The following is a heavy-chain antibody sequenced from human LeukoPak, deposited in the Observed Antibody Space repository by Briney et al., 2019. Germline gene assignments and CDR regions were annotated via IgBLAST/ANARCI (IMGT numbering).Heavy chain of an antibody. J-gene: IGHJ4*02. CDR1: EFTFSSYS. V-gene: IGHV3-21*06. D-gene: IGHD1-26*01. Sequence: PGGSLRLSCAGSEFTFSSYSMHWVRQAPGKGLEWVSSISGSSDDIYYADSVKGRFTVSRDNSKNSLYLQMKRLRAEDTAPYYCARRGYHDYSGFDYWGQGTLVTVSS. CDR3: ARRGYHDYSGFDY. CDR2: ISGSSDDI.